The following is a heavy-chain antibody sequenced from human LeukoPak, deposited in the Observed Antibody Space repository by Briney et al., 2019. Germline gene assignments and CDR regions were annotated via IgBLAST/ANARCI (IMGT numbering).Heavy chain of an antibody. J-gene: IGHJ4*02. CDR1: GFTFSSYS. D-gene: IGHD3-3*01. V-gene: IGHV3-48*01. Sequence: PGGSLRLSCAVSGFTFSSYSMNWVRRAPGKGLEWVSYIGSSVSTRYCADSVKGRFTISRDNGKHSLYLQMNSLRAEDTAVYYCAREGSDFWSGYSKGYFDYWGQGTLVTVSS. CDR3: AREGSDFWSGYSKGYFDY. CDR2: IGSSVSTR.